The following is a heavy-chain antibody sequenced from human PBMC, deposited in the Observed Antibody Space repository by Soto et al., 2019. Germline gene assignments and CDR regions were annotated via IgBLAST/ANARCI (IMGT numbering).Heavy chain of an antibody. J-gene: IGHJ6*02. CDR2: ISYDGSNK. Sequence: QVQLVESGGGVVQPGRSLRLSCAASGFTFSSYGMHWVRQAPGKGLEWVAVISYDGSNKYYADSVKGRFTISRDNSKNTLYLQMNSLRAEDTAVYYCAKDDYVRSTAFGGMDVWGQGTTVTVSS. CDR3: AKDDYVRSTAFGGMDV. V-gene: IGHV3-30*18. CDR1: GFTFSSYG. D-gene: IGHD3-16*01.